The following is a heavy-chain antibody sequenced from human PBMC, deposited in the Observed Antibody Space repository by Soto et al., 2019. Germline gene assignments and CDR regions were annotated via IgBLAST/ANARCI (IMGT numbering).Heavy chain of an antibody. Sequence: GGSLRLSCAASGFTFSNAWMNWVRQAPGKGLEWVGRIKSKTDGGTTDYAAPVKGRFTISRDDSKNTLYLQMNSLKTEDTAVYYCTTHTYDILTGYRDYWGQGTLVTVSS. CDR3: TTHTYDILTGYRDY. CDR2: IKSKTDGGTT. V-gene: IGHV3-15*07. D-gene: IGHD3-9*01. J-gene: IGHJ4*02. CDR1: GFTFSNAW.